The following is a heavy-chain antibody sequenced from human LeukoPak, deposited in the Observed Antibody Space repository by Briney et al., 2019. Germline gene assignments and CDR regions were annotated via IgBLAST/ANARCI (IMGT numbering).Heavy chain of an antibody. D-gene: IGHD3-3*01. J-gene: IGHJ4*02. CDR3: ARVKRTFTISPFDY. CDR1: GYTFTNFD. CDR2: MNPNSGNT. Sequence: VASVKVSCKASGYTFTNFDINWVRQATGQGLEWMGWMNPNSGNTGYAQKFQGRVTITRNTSISTAYMELSSLRSEDTAVYYCARVKRTFTISPFDYWGQGTLVTVSS. V-gene: IGHV1-8*01.